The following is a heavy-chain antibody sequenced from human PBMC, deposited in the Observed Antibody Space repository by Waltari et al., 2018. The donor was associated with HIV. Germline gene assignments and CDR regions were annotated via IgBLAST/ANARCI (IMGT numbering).Heavy chain of an antibody. CDR2: VPYDGSDK. Sequence: VQLVESGGGVVPPGRSLTPSCEASGFNFNTYAMHWVRPSPGKGLEWVADVPYDGSDKHYADSVRGRFTVSRDNAKNTVFLQMSSLRTEDTAAYYCAKDVRYWDGLFYVGHDAFDVWGQGTMVTVSS. V-gene: IGHV3-30-3*02. CDR3: AKDVRYWDGLFYVGHDAFDV. D-gene: IGHD3-3*01. J-gene: IGHJ3*01. CDR1: GFNFNTYA.